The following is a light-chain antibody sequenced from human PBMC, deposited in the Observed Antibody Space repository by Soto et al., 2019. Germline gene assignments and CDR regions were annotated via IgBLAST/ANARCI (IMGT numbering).Light chain of an antibody. CDR1: TSNIGTNS. V-gene: IGLV1-51*01. Sequence: SVLTQPPSVSAAPRQKVTISCTGSTSNIGTNSVSWYQQLPGTAPKLLIYDNNKRPSGISYRFSASKSGTSATLAITGLQTGDEADYYCGTWDRSLSTGVFGGGTKVTVL. CDR3: GTWDRSLSTGV. J-gene: IGLJ2*01. CDR2: DNN.